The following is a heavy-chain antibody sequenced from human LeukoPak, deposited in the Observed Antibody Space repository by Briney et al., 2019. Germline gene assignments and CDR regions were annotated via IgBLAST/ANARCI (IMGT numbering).Heavy chain of an antibody. Sequence: PSETLSLTCTVSGGSISSYYWSWIRQPPGKGLEWIGYIYYSGSTNYNPSLKSRVTISVDTSKNQFSLKLGSVTAADTAVYYCARDYYGSGFMDVWGKGTTVTVSS. D-gene: IGHD3-10*01. CDR2: IYYSGST. CDR3: ARDYYGSGFMDV. CDR1: GGSISSYY. J-gene: IGHJ6*04. V-gene: IGHV4-59*01.